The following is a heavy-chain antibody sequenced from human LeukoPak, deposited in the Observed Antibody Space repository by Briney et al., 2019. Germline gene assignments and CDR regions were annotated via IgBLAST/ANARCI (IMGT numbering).Heavy chain of an antibody. CDR1: GYTFTSYY. Sequence: GASVKVSCKASGYTFTSYYMHWVRQAPGQGLEWMGIINPSGGSTSYAQKFQGRVTMTRDTSTSTVYMELSSPRSEDTAVYYCARDGADIVVVTAILDYWGQGTLVTVSS. CDR3: ARDGADIVVVTAILDY. CDR2: INPSGGST. J-gene: IGHJ4*02. V-gene: IGHV1-46*01. D-gene: IGHD2-21*02.